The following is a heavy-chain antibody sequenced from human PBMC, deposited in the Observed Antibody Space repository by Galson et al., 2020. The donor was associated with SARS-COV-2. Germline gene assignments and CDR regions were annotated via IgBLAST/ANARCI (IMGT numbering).Heavy chain of an antibody. J-gene: IGHJ4*02. CDR1: GGSISSGGYS. CDR2: VNHSGRT. Sequence: PSETLSLTCAVSGGSISSGGYSWSWIRQSPGKGLEWIGEVNHSGRTNYNPSLKSRVTISVDTSKNQFSLKLTSVTAADTAMYYCARAPDYNDNSGRLDYWGQGTLVTVSS. V-gene: IGHV4-30-2*06. CDR3: ARAPDYNDNSGRLDY. D-gene: IGHD3-22*01.